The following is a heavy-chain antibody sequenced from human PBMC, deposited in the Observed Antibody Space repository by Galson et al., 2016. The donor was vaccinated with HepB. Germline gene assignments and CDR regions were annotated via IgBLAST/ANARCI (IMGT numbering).Heavy chain of an antibody. Sequence: ETLSLTCAVSGDSISTLNWWSWVRQPPGKGLEWIGDIYHSGSTNYNPSLKSRVTVSIDKSKNHFSLNLTSVTAADTAVYYCARREMITRVDAFDFWGQGTMVTVSS. CDR2: IYHSGST. J-gene: IGHJ3*01. D-gene: IGHD1-20*01. CDR3: ARREMITRVDAFDF. V-gene: IGHV4-4*02. CDR1: GDSISTLNW.